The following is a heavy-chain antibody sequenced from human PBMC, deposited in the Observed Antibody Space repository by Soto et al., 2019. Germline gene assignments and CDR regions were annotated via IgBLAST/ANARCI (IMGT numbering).Heavy chain of an antibody. CDR1: GGSISSGDYY. J-gene: IGHJ4*02. V-gene: IGHV4-30-4*01. D-gene: IGHD2-15*01. Sequence: QVQLQESGPGLVKPSQTLSLTCTVSGGSISSGDYYWSWIRQPPGKGLEWIGYIYYSGSTYYNPSTKSRVTISVDTSKYQFSLKLSSVTAADTAVYYCARYCSGGSCYEGRSSLFDYWGQGTLVTVSS. CDR3: ARYCSGGSCYEGRSSLFDY. CDR2: IYYSGST.